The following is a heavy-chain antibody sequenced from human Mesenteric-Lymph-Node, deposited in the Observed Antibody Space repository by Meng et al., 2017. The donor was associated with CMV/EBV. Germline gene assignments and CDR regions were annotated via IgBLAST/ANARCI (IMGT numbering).Heavy chain of an antibody. V-gene: IGHV4-34*01. D-gene: IGHD3-10*01. CDR3: AREIFSSDSGTYYHLGLNY. Sequence: SFSGHFWSWVRQPPGKGLEWIGEINHSGITNYNPSLKSRVTISADTSNNQFSLKLSSVTAADTAMYYCAREIFSSDSGTYYHLGLNYWGRGTLVTVSS. CDR2: INHSGIT. J-gene: IGHJ4*02. CDR1: SFSGHF.